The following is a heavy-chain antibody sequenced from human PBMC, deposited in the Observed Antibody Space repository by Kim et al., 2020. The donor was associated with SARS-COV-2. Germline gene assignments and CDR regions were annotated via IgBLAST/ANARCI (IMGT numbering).Heavy chain of an antibody. J-gene: IGHJ4*02. CDR2: ISSSSSYI. D-gene: IGHD2-2*01. V-gene: IGHV3-21*01. Sequence: GGSLRLSCAASGFTFSSYSMNWVRQAPGKGLEWVSSISSSSSYIYYADSVKGRFTISRDNAKNSLYLQMNSLRAEDTAVYYCARARVANASYQLLSGHKTRGSEFDYCGQGTLVTVSS. CDR3: ARARVANASYQLLSGHKTRGSEFDY. CDR1: GFTFSSYS.